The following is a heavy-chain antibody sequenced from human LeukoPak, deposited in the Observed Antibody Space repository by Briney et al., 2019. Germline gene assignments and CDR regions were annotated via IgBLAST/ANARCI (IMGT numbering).Heavy chain of an antibody. CDR3: ARALRTTVVTIFGY. D-gene: IGHD4-23*01. J-gene: IGHJ4*02. CDR2: ISAYNGNT. CDR1: GYTFTSCG. Sequence: VASVKVSFKASGYTFTSCGISWVRQAPGQGLEWMGWISAYNGNTNYAQKLQGRVTMTTDTSTSTAYMELRSLRSDDTAVYYCARALRTTVVTIFGYWGQGTLVTVSS. V-gene: IGHV1-18*01.